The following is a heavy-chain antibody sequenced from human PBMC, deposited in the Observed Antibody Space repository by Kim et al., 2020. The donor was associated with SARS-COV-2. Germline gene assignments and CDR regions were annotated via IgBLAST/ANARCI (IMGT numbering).Heavy chain of an antibody. D-gene: IGHD6-13*01. CDR2: IYHSGST. V-gene: IGHV4-4*02. J-gene: IGHJ3*02. CDR3: ATPGIAAAGGVSDI. CDR1: GGSISSSNW. Sequence: SETLSLTCAVSGGSISSSNWWSWVRQPPGKGLEWIGEIYHSGSTHYNPSLKSRVTISVDKSKNQFSLKLSSVTAADTAVYYCATPGIAAAGGVSDIWGQGTMVTVSS.